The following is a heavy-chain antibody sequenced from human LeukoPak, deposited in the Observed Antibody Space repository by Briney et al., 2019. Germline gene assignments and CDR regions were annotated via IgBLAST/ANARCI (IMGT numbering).Heavy chain of an antibody. CDR3: ARGSWYDPNWFDP. CDR1: GGSFSGYY. CDR2: INHSGST. J-gene: IGHJ5*02. V-gene: IGHV4-34*01. D-gene: IGHD6-13*01. Sequence: SETLSLTCGVYGGSFSGYYWSWIRRPPGKGLEWIGEINHSGSTNYNPSLKSRVTISVDTSKNQFSLKLSSVTAADTAVYYCARGSWYDPNWFDPWGQGTLVTVSS.